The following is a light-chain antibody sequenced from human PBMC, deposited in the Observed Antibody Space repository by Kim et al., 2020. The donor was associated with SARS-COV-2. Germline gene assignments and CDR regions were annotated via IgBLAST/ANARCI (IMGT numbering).Light chain of an antibody. J-gene: IGLJ1*01. CDR2: DVS. CDR3: SSYTSSSTLD. V-gene: IGLV2-14*03. Sequence: QSALTQPASVSGSPGQSITISCTGTSSDVGGYNYVSWYQQHPGKAPKLMIYDVSNRPSGVSNRFSGSKSGNTASLTISGLQAEDEAGYYCSSYTSSSTLDFGTGTKVTVL. CDR1: SSDVGGYNY.